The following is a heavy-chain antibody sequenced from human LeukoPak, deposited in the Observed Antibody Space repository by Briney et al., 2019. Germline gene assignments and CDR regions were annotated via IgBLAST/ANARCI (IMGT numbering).Heavy chain of an antibody. CDR3: AKTSLGHHPSYSTMDV. Sequence: GGSLRLSCAASGFIFSTYGMIWVRQAPGKGLEWVADIGGSGESTFYPDSVQGRFTISRDNSKNTLYLQVNSLRAEDTAVYYCAKTSLGHHPSYSTMDVWGQGTTVTVSS. D-gene: IGHD2-15*01. V-gene: IGHV3-23*01. CDR2: IGGSGEST. CDR1: GFIFSTYG. J-gene: IGHJ6*02.